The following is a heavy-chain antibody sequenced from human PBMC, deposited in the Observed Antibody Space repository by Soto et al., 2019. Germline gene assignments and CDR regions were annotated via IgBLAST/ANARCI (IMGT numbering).Heavy chain of an antibody. CDR1: GFTFSSYA. J-gene: IGHJ3*02. D-gene: IGHD3-3*01. CDR2: ISGSGGST. Sequence: GGSLRLSCAASGFTFSSYAMSWVRQAPGKGLEWVSAISGSGGSTYYADSVKGRFTISRDNSKNTLYLQMNSLRAEDTAVYYCASRSPYYDFLARRLGNDAFDIWGQGTMVTVSS. V-gene: IGHV3-23*01. CDR3: ASRSPYYDFLARRLGNDAFDI.